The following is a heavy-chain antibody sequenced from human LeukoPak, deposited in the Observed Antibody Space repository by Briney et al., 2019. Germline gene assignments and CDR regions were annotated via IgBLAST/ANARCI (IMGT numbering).Heavy chain of an antibody. CDR2: IYYSGST. J-gene: IGHJ4*02. D-gene: IGHD4-17*01. CDR3: ARGTVTTFIVY. Sequence: SETLTLTRTVSGGSISSEDDYWSWIRQPPGKGLEWIGYIYYSGSTYYNPSLKSRLTISVDTSKNQFSLWLSSVTAADTAVYYCARGTVTTFIVYWGQGTLVTVSS. V-gene: IGHV4-30-4*01. CDR1: GGSISSEDDY.